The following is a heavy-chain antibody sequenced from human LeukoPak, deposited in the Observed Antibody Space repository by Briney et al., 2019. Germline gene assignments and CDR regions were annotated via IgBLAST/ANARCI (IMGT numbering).Heavy chain of an antibody. CDR2: VRNKAESHVT. J-gene: IGHJ4*02. V-gene: IGHV3-72*01. D-gene: IGHD2-2*01. CDR1: GFVFSVHY. Sequence: PGGSLRLSCGASGFVFSVHYIDWVRQAPGKGLEWVGRVRNKAESHVTEYAASVKGRFTISRDDSRNSVYLQMDSLKIEDMAVYYCARPHCGSSGCMFDYWGQGTLVTVSS. CDR3: ARPHCGSSGCMFDY.